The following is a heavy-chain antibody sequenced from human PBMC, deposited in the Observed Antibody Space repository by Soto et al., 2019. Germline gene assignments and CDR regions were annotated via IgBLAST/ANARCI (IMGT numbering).Heavy chain of an antibody. CDR2: INPSGGST. CDR1: GHTFTSYY. V-gene: IGHV1-46*03. CDR3: ARDRRCSGGSCYSGEFDY. J-gene: IGHJ4*02. Sequence: ASVNASCNSSGHTFTSYYMHWVRQPPRPGLGWMGIINPSGGSTSYAQKFQGRVTMTRDTSTSTVYMELSSLRSEDTAVYYCARDRRCSGGSCYSGEFDYWGQGTLVTVSS. D-gene: IGHD2-15*01.